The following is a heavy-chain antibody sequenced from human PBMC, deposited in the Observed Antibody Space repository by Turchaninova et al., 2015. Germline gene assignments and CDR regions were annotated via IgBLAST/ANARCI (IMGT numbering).Heavy chain of an antibody. Sequence: QVQLQQWGAGLLNPSGTLSLTCAVYGGSFSGYYWTLLRPPPGKGLGWIGEINLSGNTGYGPSLKSRVTISVDTSKNHFSLKLSSVTAADTAVYYCASGLIAARLQHWGQGTLVTVSS. CDR1: GGSFSGYY. D-gene: IGHD6-6*01. CDR2: INLSGNT. J-gene: IGHJ1*01. CDR3: ASGLIAARLQH. V-gene: IGHV4-34*01.